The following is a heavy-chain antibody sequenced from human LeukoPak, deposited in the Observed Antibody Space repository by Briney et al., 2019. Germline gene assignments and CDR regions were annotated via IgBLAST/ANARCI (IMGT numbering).Heavy chain of an antibody. Sequence: SSETLSLTCTVSGGSISNNRYYWGWIRQSPGGGLEWIESVYHSGSTYHNPPLSSRVTIPVDTSKNEFSLRLTSVTAADTAVYYCARHRHCSSSRCYGRYGFDVWGQGTMVTVSS. CDR1: GGSISNNRYY. D-gene: IGHD2-2*01. CDR3: ARHRHCSSSRCYGRYGFDV. CDR2: VYHSGST. J-gene: IGHJ3*01. V-gene: IGHV4-39*01.